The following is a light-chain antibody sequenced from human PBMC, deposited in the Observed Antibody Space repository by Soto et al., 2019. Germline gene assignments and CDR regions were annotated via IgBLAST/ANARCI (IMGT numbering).Light chain of an antibody. Sequence: QSALTQPRSVSGSPGQSVTISCTGTSSDVGGYNYVSWYQQHPGKAPKPMIYDVTKRPSGVPDRFSGSKSDNTASLTISGLQAEDEADYYCCSYAGTYIVVFGTGTKLTVL. CDR3: CSYAGTYIVV. V-gene: IGLV2-11*01. J-gene: IGLJ1*01. CDR1: SSDVGGYNY. CDR2: DVT.